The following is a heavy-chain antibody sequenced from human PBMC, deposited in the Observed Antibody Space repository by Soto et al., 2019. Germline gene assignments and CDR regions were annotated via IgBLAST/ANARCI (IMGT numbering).Heavy chain of an antibody. CDR2: IIPILGIA. CDR3: AREGSGYSGYDHFDY. CDR1: GGTFSSYT. J-gene: IGHJ4*02. D-gene: IGHD5-12*01. V-gene: IGHV1-69*08. Sequence: QVQLVQSGAEVKKPGSSVKVFCKASGGTFSSYTISWVRQAPGQGLEWMGRIIPILGIANYAQKFQGRVTITADKSTSTAYMELSSLRSEDTAVYYCAREGSGYSGYDHFDYWGQGTLVTVSS.